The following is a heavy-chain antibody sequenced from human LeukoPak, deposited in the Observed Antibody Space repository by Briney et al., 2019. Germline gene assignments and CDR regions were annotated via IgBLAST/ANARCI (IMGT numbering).Heavy chain of an antibody. J-gene: IGHJ4*02. V-gene: IGHV3-23*01. CDR2: ISGSGGST. CDR3: APPGYCSGGSCPLDY. CDR1: GFTFSSYA. D-gene: IGHD2-15*01. Sequence: PGGSLRLSCAASGFTFSSYAMSWVRQAPGKGLEWVSAISGSGGSTYYADSVKGRFTISRDNSKNTLYLQMNSLRAEDTAVYYCAPPGYCSGGSCPLDYWGQGTLVTVSS.